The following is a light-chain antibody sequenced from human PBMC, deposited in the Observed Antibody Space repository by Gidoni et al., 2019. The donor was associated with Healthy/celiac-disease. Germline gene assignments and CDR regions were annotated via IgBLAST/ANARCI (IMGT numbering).Light chain of an antibody. J-gene: IGKJ4*01. V-gene: IGKV3-11*01. CDR3: QQRSNWPPLT. CDR2: DAS. CDR1: QSVSSY. Sequence: EIVLTQSPATLSLFPGERATLSFRASQSVSSYLAWYQQKPGQAPRLLIYDASNRATGIPARFSGSGSGTDFTLTISSLEPEDFAVYYCQQRSNWPPLTFGGGTKVEIK.